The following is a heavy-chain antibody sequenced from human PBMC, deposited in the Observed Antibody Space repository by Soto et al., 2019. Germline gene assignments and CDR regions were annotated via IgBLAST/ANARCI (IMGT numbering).Heavy chain of an antibody. Sequence: SETLSLTCTVSGGSISSYYWSWIRQPPGKGLEWIGYIYYSGSTNYNPSLKSRVTISVDTSKNQFSLKLSSVTAADTAVYYCARSVLWFGELSHYFDYWGQGTLVTVSS. CDR1: GGSISSYY. D-gene: IGHD3-10*01. CDR2: IYYSGST. J-gene: IGHJ4*02. V-gene: IGHV4-59*01. CDR3: ARSVLWFGELSHYFDY.